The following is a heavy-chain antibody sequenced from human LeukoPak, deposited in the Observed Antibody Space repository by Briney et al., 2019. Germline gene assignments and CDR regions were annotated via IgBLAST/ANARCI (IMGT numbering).Heavy chain of an antibody. CDR1: GYTFTGYY. CDR3: ARDSPTYCGGDCYSTGYYYYYGMDV. D-gene: IGHD2-21*02. J-gene: IGHJ6*02. V-gene: IGHV1-2*02. Sequence: GASVKVSCKASGYTFTGYYMHWVRQAPGQGLEWMGWINPNSGGTNYAQKLQGRVTMTRDTSISTAYMELSRLRSDDTAVYYCARDSPTYCGGDCYSTGYYYYYGMDVWGQGTTVTVSS. CDR2: INPNSGGT.